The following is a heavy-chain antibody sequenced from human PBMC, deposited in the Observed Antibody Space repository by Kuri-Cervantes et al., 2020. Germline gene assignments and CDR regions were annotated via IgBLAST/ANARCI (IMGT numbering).Heavy chain of an antibody. V-gene: IGHV3-21*01. CDR1: GFTFSSYS. CDR2: ISSSSSYI. Sequence: GGSLRLSCAASGFTFSSYSMNWVRQAPGKGLEWVSSISSSSSYIYYADSVKGRFTISRDNAKNSLYLQMNSLRAEDTAVYYCARDYCSSSSCYYTNWFDSWGQGTPVTVSS. CDR3: ARDYCSSSSCYYTNWFDS. D-gene: IGHD2-2*01. J-gene: IGHJ5*01.